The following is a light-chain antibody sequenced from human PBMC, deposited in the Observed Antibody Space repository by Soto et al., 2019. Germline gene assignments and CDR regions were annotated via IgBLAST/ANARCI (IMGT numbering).Light chain of an antibody. Sequence: QSALTQPASVSGSPGQSITISCTGTSSDIGTYNYVSWYQHHPGKAPKVMIYEVNKRPSGVSNRFSGSKSVDTASLTISGLQAEDEANYYCSSYTSTSTPWVFGGGTKLTVL. J-gene: IGLJ3*02. CDR1: SSDIGTYNY. V-gene: IGLV2-14*01. CDR2: EVN. CDR3: SSYTSTSTPWV.